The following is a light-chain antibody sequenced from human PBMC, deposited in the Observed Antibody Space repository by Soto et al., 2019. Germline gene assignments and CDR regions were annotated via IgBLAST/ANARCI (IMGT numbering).Light chain of an antibody. J-gene: IGKJ5*01. Sequence: IQMTQSPPSLSASVVDRVTITCRASQGIAGYLAWYQQKPGKAPKLLIYVASTLQSGVPSRFSGSGSETDFTLTISSLQPEDSATYYCQQLRAYPITFGQGTRLEIK. V-gene: IGKV1-9*01. CDR1: QGIAGY. CDR2: VAS. CDR3: QQLRAYPIT.